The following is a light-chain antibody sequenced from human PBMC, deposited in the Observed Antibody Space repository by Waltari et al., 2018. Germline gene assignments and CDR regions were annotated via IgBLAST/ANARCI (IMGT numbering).Light chain of an antibody. J-gene: IGLJ3*02. Sequence: QSALTQPASVSGSPGQSITISCTGTSSDVSGYNYVSWYQQHPGKAPKLMIYDVSKLPSGVSTRFSGSKSGDTASLTTSGLQAEDAADYFCSSYTSSSTWAFGGGTKLTVL. V-gene: IGLV2-14*01. CDR2: DVS. CDR1: SSDVSGYNY. CDR3: SSYTSSSTWA.